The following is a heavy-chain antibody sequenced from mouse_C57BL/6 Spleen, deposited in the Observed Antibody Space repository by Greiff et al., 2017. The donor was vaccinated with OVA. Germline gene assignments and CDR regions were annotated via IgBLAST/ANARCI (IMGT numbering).Heavy chain of an antibody. CDR3: ARGYYDYDWRGHFDV. V-gene: IGHV1-81*01. D-gene: IGHD2-4*01. Sequence: VQLQQSGAELARPGASVKLSCKASGYTFTSYGISWVKQRTGQGLEWIGEIYPRSGNTYYNEKFKGKATLTADKSSSTAYMELRSLTSEDSAVYFCARGYYDYDWRGHFDVWVTGTTVTVSS. CDR1: GYTFTSYG. J-gene: IGHJ1*03. CDR2: IYPRSGNT.